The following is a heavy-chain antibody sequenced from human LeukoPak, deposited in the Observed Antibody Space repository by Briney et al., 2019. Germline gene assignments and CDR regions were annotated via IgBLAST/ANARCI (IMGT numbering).Heavy chain of an antibody. CDR1: GGSFSSHY. Sequence: PSETLSRTCTVSGGSFSSHYWSWIRQPPGKGLEWIGYISYIGSTNYNPSLKSRVTISVDTSKNQFSLKLSSVTAADTAVYYCARDPTTVTKGLDIWGQGTMVTVSS. V-gene: IGHV4-59*11. J-gene: IGHJ3*02. CDR2: ISYIGST. CDR3: ARDPTTVTKGLDI. D-gene: IGHD4-17*01.